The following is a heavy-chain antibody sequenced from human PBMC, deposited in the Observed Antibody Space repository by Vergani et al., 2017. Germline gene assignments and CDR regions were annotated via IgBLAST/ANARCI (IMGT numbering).Heavy chain of an antibody. Sequence: QVQLVQSGAEVKKPGASVKVSCKASGYTFTSYYMHWVRQAPGQGLEWMGIINPSGGSTSYAQKFQGRVTMIRDTSTSTVYMELSSLRSEDTAMYYCALAESSTSCINSVCITPETGSWFDPWGQGTLVTVSS. J-gene: IGHJ5*02. V-gene: IGHV1-46*01. D-gene: IGHD2-2*01. CDR1: GYTFTSYY. CDR3: ALAESSTSCINSVCITPETGSWFDP. CDR2: INPSGGST.